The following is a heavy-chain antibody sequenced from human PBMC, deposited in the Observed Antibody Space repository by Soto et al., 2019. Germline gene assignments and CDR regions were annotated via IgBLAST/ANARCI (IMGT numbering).Heavy chain of an antibody. J-gene: IGHJ4*02. Sequence: GESLKISCAASGFTFTRYSMNWVRQAPGKGLERVSSISSTTNYIYYADSMKGRFTVSRDNAKNSVYLEMNSLSAEDTAVYYCARESEDLTSNFDYWGQGTLVTVSS. CDR3: ARESEDLTSNFDY. CDR2: ISSTTNYI. CDR1: GFTFTRYS. V-gene: IGHV3-21*01.